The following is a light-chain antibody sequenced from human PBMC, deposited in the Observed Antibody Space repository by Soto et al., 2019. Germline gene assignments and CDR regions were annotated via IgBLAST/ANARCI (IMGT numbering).Light chain of an antibody. Sequence: QSALTQPRSVSGSPGQSVTISCTGTSSDVGGYNYVSWYQQHPGKAPKLMIYDVSKRPSGVPDRFAGSTSGNTASLTISGLHADDEAGYYCCSYAGSSYVFGTGTKLTVL. V-gene: IGLV2-11*01. CDR1: SSDVGGYNY. CDR3: CSYAGSSYV. CDR2: DVS. J-gene: IGLJ1*01.